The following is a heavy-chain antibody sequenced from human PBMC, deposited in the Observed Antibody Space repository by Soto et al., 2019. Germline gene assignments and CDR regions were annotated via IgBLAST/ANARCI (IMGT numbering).Heavy chain of an antibody. J-gene: IGHJ6*02. CDR3: AAPRDEYGSGVSWFTYGMDI. CDR2: LDGAGGST. CDR1: GFTFSDFA. Sequence: HPGRSLRLSCLASGFTFSDFAMTWVRHVPGRGLEWVASLDGAGGSTYYAESVRGRFSISRDNSQNTLFLQMKRLTVDDTAIYYCAAPRDEYGSGVSWFTYGMDIWGQGTTVTVSS. V-gene: IGHV3-23*01. D-gene: IGHD3-10*01.